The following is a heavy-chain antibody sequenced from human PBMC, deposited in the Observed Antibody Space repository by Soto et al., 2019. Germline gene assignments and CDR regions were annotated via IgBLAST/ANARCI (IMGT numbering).Heavy chain of an antibody. D-gene: IGHD3-3*01. J-gene: IGHJ4*02. CDR2: ISAYNGNT. Sequence: ASVKVSCKASGYTFTSYGISWVRQAPGQGLEWMGWISAYNGNTNYAQKLQGRVTMTTDTSTSTAYMEPRSLRSDDTAVYYCARAIKRPILGVVIITLDYWGQGTLVTVSS. CDR1: GYTFTSYG. V-gene: IGHV1-18*04. CDR3: ARAIKRPILGVVIITLDY.